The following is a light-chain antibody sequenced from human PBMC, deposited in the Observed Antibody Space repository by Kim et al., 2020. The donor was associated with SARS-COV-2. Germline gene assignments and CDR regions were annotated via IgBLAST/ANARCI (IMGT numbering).Light chain of an antibody. CDR1: STNIGGNT. Sequence: QSVLTQSPSASGTPGQRVAISCSGSSTNIGGNTVNWYQQLPGTAPKLLIYSNNQRPSGVPDRFSASKSGTSASLAISGLQSEDEADYYCAAWDDSLNGYVFGTGTKVT. V-gene: IGLV1-44*01. CDR3: AAWDDSLNGYV. CDR2: SNN. J-gene: IGLJ1*01.